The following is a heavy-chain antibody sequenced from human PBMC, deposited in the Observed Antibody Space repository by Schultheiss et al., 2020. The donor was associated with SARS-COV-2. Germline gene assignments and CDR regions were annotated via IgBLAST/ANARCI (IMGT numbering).Heavy chain of an antibody. CDR1: GGSISSGDYY. CDR2: IYYSGSS. D-gene: IGHD2-15*01. V-gene: IGHV4-61*08. CDR3: ARRGSGGMTFDH. J-gene: IGHJ4*02. Sequence: SETLSLTCTVSGGSISSGDYYWSWIRQPPGKGLEWIGYIYYSGSSKYNPSIKSRVTISVDTSKNQFSLKMTSVAEADTAVYYCARRGSGGMTFDHWGQGTRVTVSS.